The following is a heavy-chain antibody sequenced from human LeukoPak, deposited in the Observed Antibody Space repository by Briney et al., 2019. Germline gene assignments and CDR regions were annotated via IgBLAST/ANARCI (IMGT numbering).Heavy chain of an antibody. CDR1: GYTFTDYY. J-gene: IGHJ4*02. V-gene: IGHV1-2*02. D-gene: IGHD4-11*01. CDR2: INPNSGAT. Sequence: ASVKVSCKASGYTFTDYYIHWVRQAPGQGLEWMGCINPNSGATTYAQKFQGRVTMTGDTSISTAFMDLSRLSSDDPAVYSCARGYSDYADYWGQGTPVTVSS. CDR3: ARGYSDYADY.